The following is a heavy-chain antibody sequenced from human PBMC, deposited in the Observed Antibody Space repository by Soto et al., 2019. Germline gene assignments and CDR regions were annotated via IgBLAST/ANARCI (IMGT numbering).Heavy chain of an antibody. D-gene: IGHD3-22*01. CDR3: ARGAYYYDSSGYYYVGAFDI. CDR1: GGSVSSGSYY. V-gene: IGHV4-61*01. J-gene: IGHJ3*02. Sequence: PSETLSLTCTVSGGSVSSGSYYWSWIRQPPGKGLEWIGYIYYSGSTSYNPSLKSRVTISVDTSKNQFSLKLSSVTAADTAVYYCARGAYYYDSSGYYYVGAFDIWGQGTMVTVSS. CDR2: IYYSGST.